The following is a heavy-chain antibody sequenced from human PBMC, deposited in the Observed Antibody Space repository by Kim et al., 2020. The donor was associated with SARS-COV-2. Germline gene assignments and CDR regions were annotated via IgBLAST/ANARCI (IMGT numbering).Heavy chain of an antibody. D-gene: IGHD3-3*01. V-gene: IGHV3-9*01. Sequence: GGSLRLSCVGSGFILGDHAMHWVRQAPGKGLEWVSLITWNAEKIRYADSVNGRFTISRVNGQNTVFLEMNSLRSDDTGLYYCARAEKEWGWAYTDVWGAGTMVTVSS. CDR3: ARAEKEWGWAYTDV. CDR1: GFILGDHA. CDR2: ITWNAEKI. J-gene: IGHJ6*04.